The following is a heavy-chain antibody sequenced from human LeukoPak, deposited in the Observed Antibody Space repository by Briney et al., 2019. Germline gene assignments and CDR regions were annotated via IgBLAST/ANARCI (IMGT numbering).Heavy chain of an antibody. Sequence: ASVQVSCKASRYTFTSYLISSVRQAPGQGLAWMGWISAYNGNTNYAQKLHGRVTMTTDTSTNTAYMELRSLRSDDTAVYYCARVYCSGGSCYSSFGGYFDYWGQGTLVTVSS. D-gene: IGHD2-15*01. J-gene: IGHJ4*02. CDR2: ISAYNGNT. V-gene: IGHV1-18*01. CDR1: RYTFTSYL. CDR3: ARVYCSGGSCYSSFGGYFDY.